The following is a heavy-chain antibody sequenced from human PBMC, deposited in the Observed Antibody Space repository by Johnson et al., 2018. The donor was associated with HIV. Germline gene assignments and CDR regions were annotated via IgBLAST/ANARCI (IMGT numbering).Heavy chain of an antibody. CDR2: IKRDGSET. J-gene: IGHJ3*01. D-gene: IGHD1-26*01. CDR3: ARAVGGSYHDAFDC. Sequence: VLLVESGGNLVQPGGALRLSCAASGFNFTYYWMSWVRQAPGKGLEWVANIKRDGSETYYADSVKGRLTISRDNAKNSLYLQMNSLRAEDTALYYCARAVGGSYHDAFDCWGQGTMVTVSS. CDR1: GFNFTYYW. V-gene: IGHV3-7*05.